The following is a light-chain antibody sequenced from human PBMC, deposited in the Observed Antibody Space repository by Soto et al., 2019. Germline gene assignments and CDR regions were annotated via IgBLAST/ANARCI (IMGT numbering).Light chain of an antibody. CDR1: SSDIGGYDF. J-gene: IGLJ2*01. CDR3: SSYAGSNTLA. Sequence: QSVLTQPPSASGSPGQSVTISCTGSSSDIGGYDFVSWYQQHPGKAPKIMIYEVTKRPSGVPDRFSGSKSGNTASLTVSGLQAEDEAEYYCSSYAGSNTLAFGGGTQLTVL. CDR2: EVT. V-gene: IGLV2-8*01.